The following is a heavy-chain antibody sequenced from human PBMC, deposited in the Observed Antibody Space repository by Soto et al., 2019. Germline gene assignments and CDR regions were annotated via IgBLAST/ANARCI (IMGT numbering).Heavy chain of an antibody. Sequence: GESLKISCKGSGYTFTSYWVGWVRQMPGKGLELMGIIHPGDSDTRYSPSFQGQVTISVDKSISTAYLQWSSLKAPDTAMYYCARRDNYYGMDVWGQGTTVTVSS. J-gene: IGHJ6*02. CDR1: GYTFTSYW. CDR2: IHPGDSDT. CDR3: ARRDNYYGMDV. V-gene: IGHV5-51*01.